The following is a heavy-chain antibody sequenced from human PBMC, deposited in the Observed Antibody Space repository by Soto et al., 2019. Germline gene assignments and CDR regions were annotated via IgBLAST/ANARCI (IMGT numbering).Heavy chain of an antibody. D-gene: IGHD1-1*01. V-gene: IGHV3-53*01. CDR3: ATWHEREHAYDV. J-gene: IGHJ3*01. Sequence: AGGSLRLSCAAFGFTISGKKYVAWVRQAPGKGLEWVSALYDLDGSFYAASVKGRFTTSSDSSKTTVYLQMNDQRPDDTAVYYCATWHEREHAYDVWGQGTTVTV. CDR2: LYDLDGS. CDR1: GFTISGKKY.